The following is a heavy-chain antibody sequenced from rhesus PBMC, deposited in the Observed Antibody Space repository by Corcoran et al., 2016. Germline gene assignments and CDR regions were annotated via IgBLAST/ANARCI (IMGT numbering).Heavy chain of an antibody. V-gene: IGHV3S5*01. CDR1: GFTFSSYG. CDR3: AKRVYGLDS. Sequence: EVQLVETGGGLVQPGGSLKLSCAASGFTFSSYGMSWVRQAPGKGLEWVSAINRGGGSTDYADTGKGRCTISRDNSKNTLSLQMNSLRAEDTAVYYCAKRVYGLDSWGQGVVVTVSS. CDR2: INRGGGST. J-gene: IGHJ6*01.